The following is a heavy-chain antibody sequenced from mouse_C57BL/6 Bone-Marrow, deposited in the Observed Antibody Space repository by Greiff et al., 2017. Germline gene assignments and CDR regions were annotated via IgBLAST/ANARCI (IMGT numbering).Heavy chain of an antibody. CDR3: AILLLSYVPFCYAMDY. Sequence: QVQLQQSGAELARPGASVKLSCKASGYTFTSYGISWVKQRTGQGLEWIGEIYPRSGTTYYNEKFKGKATLTADKSSSTAYMELRSLTSEDSAVXFCAILLLSYVPFCYAMDYWGQGTSVTVSS. CDR1: GYTFTSYG. CDR2: IYPRSGTT. D-gene: IGHD1-1*01. J-gene: IGHJ4*01. V-gene: IGHV1-81*01.